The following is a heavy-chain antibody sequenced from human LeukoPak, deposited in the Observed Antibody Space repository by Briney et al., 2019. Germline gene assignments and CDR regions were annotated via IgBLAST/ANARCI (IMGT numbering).Heavy chain of an antibody. CDR2: TYYRSKWYN. V-gene: IGHV6-1*01. Sequence: SQTLSLTCAISGDSVSSNSAAWNWIRQSPSRGLEWLGRTYYRSKWYNDYAVSVKSRITINPDTSKNQFSLQLNSVTPEDTAVYYCARDLVVAAPPYYYYGMDVLGQGTTVTVSS. CDR3: ARDLVVAAPPYYYYGMDV. D-gene: IGHD6-25*01. J-gene: IGHJ6*02. CDR1: GDSVSSNSAA.